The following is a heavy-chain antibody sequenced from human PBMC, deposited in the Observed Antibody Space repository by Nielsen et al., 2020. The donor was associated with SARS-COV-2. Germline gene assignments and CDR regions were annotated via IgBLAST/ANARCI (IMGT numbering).Heavy chain of an antibody. V-gene: IGHV3-74*01. D-gene: IGHD2-15*01. CDR2: INNDGSRT. CDR3: VGDTGGRWGEL. CDR1: GFTFNSYW. J-gene: IGHJ4*02. Sequence: GESLKISCAASGFTFNSYWMHWVRRGPGRGLVWVSRINNDGSRTNYADSVKGRFTISRDNTKNTVYLQMNSLRAEDTAVYYCVGDTGGRWGELWGQGTLVTVSS.